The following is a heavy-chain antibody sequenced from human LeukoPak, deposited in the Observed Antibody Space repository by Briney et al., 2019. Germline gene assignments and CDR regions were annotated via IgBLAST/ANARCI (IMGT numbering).Heavy chain of an antibody. CDR2: IYHSGST. J-gene: IGHJ6*02. CDR3: ARGYSSGWYIVDYYYGMDV. D-gene: IGHD6-19*01. CDR1: GGSISSSNW. Sequence: PSETLSLTCAVSGGSISSSNWWSWVRQPPGKGLEWIGEIYHSGSTNYNPSLKSRVTISVDKSKNQFSLKLSSVTAADTAVYYCARGYSSGWYIVDYYYGMDVWGQGTTVTVSS. V-gene: IGHV4-4*02.